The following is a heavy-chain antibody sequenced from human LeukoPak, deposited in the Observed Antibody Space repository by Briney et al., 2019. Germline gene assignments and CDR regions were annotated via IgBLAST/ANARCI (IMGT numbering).Heavy chain of an antibody. CDR2: ISGSGGST. D-gene: IGHD6-13*01. CDR3: AKDSSSWYRGGDDAFDI. V-gene: IGHV3-23*01. Sequence: PGGSLRLSCAASGFTFSTNWMHWVRQAPGKGLEWVSAISGSGGSTYYADSVKGRFTISRDNSKNTLYLQMNSLRAEDTAVYYCAKDSSSWYRGGDDAFDIWGQGTMVTVSS. J-gene: IGHJ3*02. CDR1: GFTFSTNW.